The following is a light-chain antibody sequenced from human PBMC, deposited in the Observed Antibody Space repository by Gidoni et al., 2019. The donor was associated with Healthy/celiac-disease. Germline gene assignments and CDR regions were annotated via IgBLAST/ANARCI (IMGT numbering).Light chain of an antibody. V-gene: IGKV1-39*01. CDR2: AAS. J-gene: IGKJ1*01. Sequence: DIQMTQPPSSLSASLGHRVTITCRASQSISSYLNWYPQKPGKAPKLLIYAASSWQSGVPSRFSGSGSGTDFTLTISRLQPEDFATYYCQQSYSTPRTFGQGTKVEIK. CDR1: QSISSY. CDR3: QQSYSTPRT.